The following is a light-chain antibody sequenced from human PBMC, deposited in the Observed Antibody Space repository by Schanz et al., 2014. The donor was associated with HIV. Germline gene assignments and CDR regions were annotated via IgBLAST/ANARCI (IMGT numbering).Light chain of an antibody. CDR1: SSDVDHYSY. CDR2: DVS. V-gene: IGLV2-14*03. Sequence: QSVLTQPASVSGSPGQSITISCTGASSDVDHYSYVSWYQQHPGGAPELVIYDVSSRPSGVSDRFSGSLSGNTASLIISGLQAEDEAHYYCASCAAYNTCVFGGGTKLTV. J-gene: IGLJ2*01. CDR3: ASCAAYNTCV.